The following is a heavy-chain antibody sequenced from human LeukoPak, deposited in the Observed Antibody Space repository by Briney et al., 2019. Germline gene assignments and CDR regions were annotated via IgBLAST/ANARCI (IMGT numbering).Heavy chain of an antibody. J-gene: IGHJ5*02. CDR3: ARADSDALLRTGTEQSGFDP. D-gene: IGHD1-7*01. Sequence: GASVKVSCKVSGYTLTELSMHWVRQAPGKGLEWMGGFDPEDGETIYAQKFQGRVTMTEDTSTDTAYMELSSLRSEDTAVYYCARADSDALLRTGTEQSGFDPWGQGTLVTVSS. V-gene: IGHV1-24*01. CDR2: FDPEDGET. CDR1: GYTLTELS.